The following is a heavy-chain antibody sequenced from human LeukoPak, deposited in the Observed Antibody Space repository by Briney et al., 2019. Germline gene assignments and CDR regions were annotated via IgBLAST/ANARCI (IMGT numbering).Heavy chain of an antibody. V-gene: IGHV3-23*01. CDR2: ISTSGGDT. D-gene: IGHD1-26*01. J-gene: IGHJ4*02. CDR3: ARDWSSGTYYFDY. CDR1: GFTFSSYA. Sequence: PGGSLRLSCAASGFTFSSYAMSWVRQAPGKGLEWVSSISTSGGDTNYAASVKGRFTTSRDNPRTTLYLQMSSLRAEDTATYYCARDWSSGTYYFDYWGQGALVIVSS.